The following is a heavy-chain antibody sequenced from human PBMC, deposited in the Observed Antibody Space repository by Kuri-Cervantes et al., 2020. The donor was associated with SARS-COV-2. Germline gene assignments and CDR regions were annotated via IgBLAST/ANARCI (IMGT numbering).Heavy chain of an antibody. CDR1: GGSLSIGRYS. D-gene: IGHD2/OR15-2a*01. V-gene: IGHV4-30-2*01. J-gene: IGHJ6*02. CDR2: IDQSGGT. CDR3: ARSGFLPADAMDV. Sequence: SKTLSPTCAVTGGSLSIGRYSWNWIRQPPGKGLEWIGYIDQSGGTYYNPSLNSRGSISVDTSRTQFSLKVTSVTAADTAVYYCARSGFLPADAMDVWGQGTTVTVSS.